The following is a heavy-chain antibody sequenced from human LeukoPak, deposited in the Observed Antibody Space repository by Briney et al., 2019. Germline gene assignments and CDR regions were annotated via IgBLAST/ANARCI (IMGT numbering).Heavy chain of an antibody. J-gene: IGHJ4*02. Sequence: MGRIIPILGIANYAKKFQGRVTITADKSTSTAYMELSSLRSEDTAVYYCARGQGWYSPDYWGQGTLVTVSS. CDR2: IIPILGIA. CDR3: ARGQGWYSPDY. D-gene: IGHD6-19*01. V-gene: IGHV1-69*04.